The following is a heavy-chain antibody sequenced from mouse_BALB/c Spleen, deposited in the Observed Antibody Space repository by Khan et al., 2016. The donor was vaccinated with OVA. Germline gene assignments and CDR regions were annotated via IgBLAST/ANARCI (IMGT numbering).Heavy chain of an antibody. J-gene: IGHJ3*01. Sequence: EVELVESGGGLVKPGGSLKLSCAASGFTFSDYYMYWVRQTPEKRLEWVATISDGGSSTSYPDSMEGRFPISRDNAKNNLYLQMSRRKSEDTAMYYCARAGYGGFAYWGQGTLVTVSA. D-gene: IGHD1-1*02. CDR3: ARAGYGGFAY. V-gene: IGHV5-4*02. CDR1: GFTFSDYY. CDR2: ISDGGSST.